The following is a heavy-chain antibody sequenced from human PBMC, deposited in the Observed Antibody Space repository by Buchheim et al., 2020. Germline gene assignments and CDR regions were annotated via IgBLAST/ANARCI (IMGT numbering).Heavy chain of an antibody. CDR1: GFTFSSYW. CDR2: IKQDGSEK. D-gene: IGHD6-13*01. Sequence: EVQLVESGGGLVQPGGSLRLSCAASGFTFSSYWMSWVRQAPGKGLEWVANIKQDGSEKYYVDSVKGRFNISRDNAKNSLYLQMNSLRAEDTAGYYCARASIAAAGRGNWFDPWGQGTL. CDR3: ARASIAAAGRGNWFDP. V-gene: IGHV3-7*01. J-gene: IGHJ5*02.